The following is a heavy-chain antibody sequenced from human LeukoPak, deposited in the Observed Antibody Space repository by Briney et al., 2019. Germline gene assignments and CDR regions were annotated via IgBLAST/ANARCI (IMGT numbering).Heavy chain of an antibody. Sequence: PGGSLRLPCAASGFTFSSYSMNWVRQAPGKGLEWVSYISSSSSTIYYADSVKGRFTFSRDNAKNSLYLQMNSLRAEDTAVYYCARDPYSVTIFGVVSGWFDPWGQGTLVTVSS. J-gene: IGHJ5*02. CDR2: ISSSSSTI. V-gene: IGHV3-48*01. CDR1: GFTFSSYS. CDR3: ARDPYSVTIFGVVSGWFDP. D-gene: IGHD3-3*01.